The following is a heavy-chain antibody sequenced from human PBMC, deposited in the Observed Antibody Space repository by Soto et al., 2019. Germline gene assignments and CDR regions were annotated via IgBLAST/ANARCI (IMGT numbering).Heavy chain of an antibody. V-gene: IGHV4-39*01. CDR1: GDSISSSNYF. Sequence: SVTLSLTCTVSGDSISSSNYFWGWIRQPPGKGLEWIGTIFYSGSTYYNPSLKSRVTISVDTSKNQFSLRLISVTAADTALYYCARRYGWLYFDYWGQGSLVTVS. D-gene: IGHD6-19*01. J-gene: IGHJ4*02. CDR3: ARRYGWLYFDY. CDR2: IFYSGST.